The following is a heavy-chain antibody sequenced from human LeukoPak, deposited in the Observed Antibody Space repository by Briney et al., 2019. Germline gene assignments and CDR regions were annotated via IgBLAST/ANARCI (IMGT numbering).Heavy chain of an antibody. V-gene: IGHV3-21*01. CDR1: GFTFRSYS. CDR3: ARVSRGYDGSGDDY. D-gene: IGHD3-22*01. J-gene: IGHJ4*02. CDR2: ISTTSSYI. Sequence: NPGGSLRLSCVVSGFTFRSYSMTWVRQAPGKGLEWVSSISTTSSYIYYADSVKGRFTISRDNAKNSLFLQMNSLRAEDTAVYYCARVSRGYDGSGDDYWGQGTLVTVSS.